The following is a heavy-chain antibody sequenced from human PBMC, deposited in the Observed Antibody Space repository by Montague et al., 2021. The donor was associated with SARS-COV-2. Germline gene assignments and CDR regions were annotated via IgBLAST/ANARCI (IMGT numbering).Heavy chain of an antibody. D-gene: IGHD2-15*01. CDR1: GGSFSAHS. CDR3: ARVRQAAVPFSVIGNGQHDSYYYMDV. V-gene: IGHV4-34*01. CDR2: IHHSGST. Sequence: SETLSLTCAVYGGSFSAHSWNWIRQPPGKGLEWIGEIHHSGSTNYNPSLKSRVTISADTSKNQFSLKLSSVTAADTAVYYCARVRQAAVPFSVIGNGQHDSYYYMDVWGKGTTVTVSS. J-gene: IGHJ6*03.